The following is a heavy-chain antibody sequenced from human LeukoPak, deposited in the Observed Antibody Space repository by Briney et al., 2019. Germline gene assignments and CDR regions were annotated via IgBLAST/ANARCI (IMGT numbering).Heavy chain of an antibody. CDR2: INPSGGST. D-gene: IGHD3-10*01. Sequence: ASVKVSCKASGYTFTSYYMHWVRQAPGQGLEWMGIINPSGGSTSYAQKFQGRVTMTRDTSTSTVCMELSSLRSEDTAVYYCATTSYYYGSGPRALDYWGQGTLVTVSS. CDR3: ATTSYYYGSGPRALDY. V-gene: IGHV1-46*01. J-gene: IGHJ4*02. CDR1: GYTFTSYY.